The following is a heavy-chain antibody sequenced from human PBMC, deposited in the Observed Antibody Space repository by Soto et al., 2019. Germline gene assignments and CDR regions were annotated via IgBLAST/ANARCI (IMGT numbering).Heavy chain of an antibody. J-gene: IGHJ4*02. V-gene: IGHV3-74*01. D-gene: IGHD2-15*01. CDR1: GFTFSSYW. CDR3: ATVCRFCSGSNSLY. CDR2: INSDGSST. Sequence: GGSLRLSCAASGFTFSSYWMHWVRQAPGKGLVWVSRINSDGSSTSYADSVKGRFTISRDNAKKSLYLQMISLRAEDTAVYYCATVCRFCSGSNSLYWGRGTLVTVSS.